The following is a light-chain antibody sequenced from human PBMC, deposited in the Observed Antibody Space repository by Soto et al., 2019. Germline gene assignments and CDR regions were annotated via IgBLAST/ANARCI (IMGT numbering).Light chain of an antibody. CDR3: YSYVTYSTFVV. Sequence: QSALTQPASVSGSPGQSITISCTGTSNDIKNYNLVSWYQQHPGKAPKLMIYEGSKRPSGVSNRFSGSKSGTTASLTISGLQAEDEADYYCYSYVTYSTFVVFGGGTKLTVL. J-gene: IGLJ2*01. CDR1: SNDIKNYNL. CDR2: EGS. V-gene: IGLV2-23*03.